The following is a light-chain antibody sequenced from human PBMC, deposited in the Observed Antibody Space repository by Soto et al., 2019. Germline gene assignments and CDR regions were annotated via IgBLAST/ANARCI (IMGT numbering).Light chain of an antibody. Sequence: EIVMTQSPATLSVSPGERATLSCRASQSVTSNLAWYQQEPGQAPRLLMYGVSTRATGIPARFGGSGSATEFTLTISSLQSEDFAVYYCQQYNNWPPITFGQGTRLEIK. V-gene: IGKV3-15*01. CDR2: GVS. CDR1: QSVTSN. J-gene: IGKJ5*01. CDR3: QQYNNWPPIT.